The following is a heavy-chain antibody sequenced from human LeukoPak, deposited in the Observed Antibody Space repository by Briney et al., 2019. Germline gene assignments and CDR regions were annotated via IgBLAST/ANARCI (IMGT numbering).Heavy chain of an antibody. J-gene: IGHJ4*02. CDR1: GFTFSSYA. D-gene: IGHD5-18*01. Sequence: PGGSLRLSCSASGFTFSSYALSWVRQAPGKGLEWVSAISGSGGSTYYADSVKGRFTTSRDNSKNTLYLQMNSLRAEDTALYYCAKGRYNYDYWDQGTLVTVSS. CDR3: AKGRYNYDY. V-gene: IGHV3-23*01. CDR2: ISGSGGST.